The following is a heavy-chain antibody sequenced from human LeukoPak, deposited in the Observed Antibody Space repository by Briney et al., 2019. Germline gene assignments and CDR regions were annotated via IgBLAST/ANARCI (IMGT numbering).Heavy chain of an antibody. CDR3: ARDSSGTYCSGGSCYFAPAPMDV. J-gene: IGHJ6*02. CDR2: ISSSSSTI. CDR1: GFTFSSYS. D-gene: IGHD2-15*01. V-gene: IGHV3-48*01. Sequence: PGGSLRLSCAASGFTFSSYSMNWVRQAPGKGLEWVSYISSSSSTIYYADSVKGRFTISRDNAKNSLYLQMNSLRAEDTAVYYCARDSSGTYCSGGSCYFAPAPMDVWGQGTTVTVSS.